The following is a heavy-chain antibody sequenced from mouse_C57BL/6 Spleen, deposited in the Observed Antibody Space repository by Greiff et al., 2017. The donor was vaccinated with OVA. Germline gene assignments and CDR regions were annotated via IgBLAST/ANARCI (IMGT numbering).Heavy chain of an antibody. V-gene: IGHV1-15*01. CDR1: GYTFTDYE. CDR3: TRSGLLY. J-gene: IGHJ4*01. D-gene: IGHD3-1*01. CDR2: IDPETGGT. Sequence: VKLMESGAELVRPGASVTLSCKASGYTFTDYEMHWVKQTPVHGLEWIGAIDPETGGTAYNQKFKGKAILTADKSSSTAYMELRSLTSEDSAVYYCTRSGLLYWGQGTSVTVSS.